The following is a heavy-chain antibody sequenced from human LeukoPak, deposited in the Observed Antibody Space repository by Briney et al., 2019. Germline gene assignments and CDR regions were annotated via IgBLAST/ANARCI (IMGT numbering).Heavy chain of an antibody. V-gene: IGHV3-7*01. J-gene: IGHJ4*02. D-gene: IGHD3-16*01. Sequence: GGSLRLSCAASGFIFSSYWMTWVRQAPGKGLEWVANIKQAGSENYYVDSVKGRFTISRDNAKNSLYLQINSLRAEDTAMDYCARVRGDYYFDYWGQGTLVSVSS. CDR3: ARVRGDYYFDY. CDR1: GFIFSSYW. CDR2: IKQAGSEN.